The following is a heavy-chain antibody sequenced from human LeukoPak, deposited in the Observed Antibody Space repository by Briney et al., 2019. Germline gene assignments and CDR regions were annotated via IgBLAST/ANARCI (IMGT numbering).Heavy chain of an antibody. CDR3: ARDGSCFDF. CDR2: IKGDGSKI. CDR1: GFTLSEYW. D-gene: IGHD2-15*01. Sequence: GGSLRLSCGASGFTLSEYWMTWVRQAPGRGPEWVANIKGDGSKIYYVDSVKGRFTISRDNGKKSLYLQMNHLRLEDTAVYHCARDGSCFDFWGQGALVTVSS. J-gene: IGHJ4*02. V-gene: IGHV3-7*01.